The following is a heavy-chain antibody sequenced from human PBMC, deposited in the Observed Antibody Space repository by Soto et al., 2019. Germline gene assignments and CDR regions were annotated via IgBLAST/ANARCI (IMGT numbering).Heavy chain of an antibody. CDR1: GGSISSSSYY. D-gene: IGHD3-3*01. J-gene: IGHJ3*02. V-gene: IGHV4-39*01. CDR3: ARPPDYDFWSGYPASDAFDI. Sequence: QLQLQESGPGLVKPSETLSLTYTVSGGSISSSSYYWGWIRQPPGKGLEWIGSIYYSGSTYYNPSLKSRVTISVDTSKNQFYLKLSSVTAADTAVYYCARPPDYDFWSGYPASDAFDIWGQGTMVTVSS. CDR2: IYYSGST.